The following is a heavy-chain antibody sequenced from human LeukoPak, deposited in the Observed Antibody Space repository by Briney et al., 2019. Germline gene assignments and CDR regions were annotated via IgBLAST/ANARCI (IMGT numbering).Heavy chain of an antibody. CDR1: GGTFSSYA. CDR2: IIPIFGTA. CDR3: AVSYDSGGYYYLANLNWFDP. Sequence: GASVKVSCKASGGTFSSYAISWVRQAPGQGLEWMGGIIPIFGTANYAQKFQGRVTITADESTSTAYMELSSLRSEDTAVYYCAVSYDSGGYYYLANLNWFDPWGQGTLVTISS. D-gene: IGHD3-22*01. V-gene: IGHV1-69*13. J-gene: IGHJ5*02.